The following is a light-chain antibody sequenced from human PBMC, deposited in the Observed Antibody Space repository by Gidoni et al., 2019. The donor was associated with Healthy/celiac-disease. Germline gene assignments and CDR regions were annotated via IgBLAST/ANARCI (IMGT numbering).Light chain of an antibody. Sequence: IVLTQSPGTLSLSPGERATLSCRASQSVRSSYLAWYHQKPGQAPRLLISGASSRATGIPDRFSGSGSGTDFTLTISRLEPEEFAVYYCQQYGSSPWTFGQGTKVEIK. V-gene: IGKV3-20*01. CDR2: GAS. CDR1: QSVRSSY. CDR3: QQYGSSPWT. J-gene: IGKJ1*01.